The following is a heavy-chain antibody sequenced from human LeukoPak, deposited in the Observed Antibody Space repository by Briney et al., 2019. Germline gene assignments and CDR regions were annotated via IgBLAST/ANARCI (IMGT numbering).Heavy chain of an antibody. Sequence: PGGSLRLSCAASGFTFSSYSMNWVRQAPGKGLEWVSSISSSSSYIYYADSVKGRFTISRDNAKNSLYLQMNSLRAEDTAVYYCAAAPQTYRYLGYWGQGTLVTVSS. J-gene: IGHJ4*02. CDR2: ISSSSSYI. V-gene: IGHV3-21*01. D-gene: IGHD3-16*02. CDR3: AAAPQTYRYLGY. CDR1: GFTFSSYS.